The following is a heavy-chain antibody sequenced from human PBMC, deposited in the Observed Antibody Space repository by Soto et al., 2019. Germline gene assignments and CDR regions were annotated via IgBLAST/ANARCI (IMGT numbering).Heavy chain of an antibody. V-gene: IGHV3-13*01. J-gene: IGHJ4*02. D-gene: IGHD2-2*01. CDR3: AREKVGAWYFDS. Sequence: GGSLRLSYAASGFTFTAYDMHWVRQVPGKGLEWVSGIGTDGDTYYPASVRGRFIISRENARNSFSLQMNNLTAGDTGVYYCAREKVGAWYFDSWGQGTLVTVSS. CDR1: GFTFTAYD. CDR2: IGTDGDT.